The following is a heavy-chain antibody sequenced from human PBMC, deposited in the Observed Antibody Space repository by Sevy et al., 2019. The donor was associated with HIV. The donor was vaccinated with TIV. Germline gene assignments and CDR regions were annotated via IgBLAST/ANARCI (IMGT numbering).Heavy chain of an antibody. Sequence: SETLSLTCTVSGGSISSSDSYWSWIRQPSGKGLQWIGYIHYSGGTYYNPFLKSRVAMSVDTSEKQFSLRLSFLTAADTAIYYCANKRGYSHGPFDSWGQGTLVTVSS. CDR1: GGSISSSDSY. D-gene: IGHD5-12*01. V-gene: IGHV4-30-4*01. CDR3: ANKRGYSHGPFDS. J-gene: IGHJ4*02. CDR2: IHYSGGT.